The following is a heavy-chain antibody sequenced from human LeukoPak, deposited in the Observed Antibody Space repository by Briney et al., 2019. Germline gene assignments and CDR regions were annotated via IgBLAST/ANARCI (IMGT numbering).Heavy chain of an antibody. V-gene: IGHV1-2*02. J-gene: IGHJ4*02. CDR2: INPNSGGT. Sequence: ASVTVSCKASGYTFTGYYMHWVRQAPGQGLDWMGWINPNSGGTNYAQKFQGRVTMTRDTSISTAYMELSRLRSDDTAVYYCARDFGDIVATIAGGDYWGQGTLVTVSS. CDR3: ARDFGDIVATIAGGDY. CDR1: GYTFTGYY. D-gene: IGHD5-12*01.